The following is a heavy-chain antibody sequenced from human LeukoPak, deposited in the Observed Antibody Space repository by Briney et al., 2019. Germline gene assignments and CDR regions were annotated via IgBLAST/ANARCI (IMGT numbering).Heavy chain of an antibody. J-gene: IGHJ4*02. Sequence: SQTLSLTCAISGDSVSNNIATWNWVRQSPSRGLEWLGRTYYRSRWGNDYAISVKGRITINPDTSRNQFSLQLNSVTPEDTAVYYCAKSGGPTSILFGYWGQGTLVTVSS. CDR1: GDSVSNNIAT. CDR3: AKSGGPTSILFGY. V-gene: IGHV6-1*01. D-gene: IGHD2-21*01. CDR2: TYYRSRWGN.